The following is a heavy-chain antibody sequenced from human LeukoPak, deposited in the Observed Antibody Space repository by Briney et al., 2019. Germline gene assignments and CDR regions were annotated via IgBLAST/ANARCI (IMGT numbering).Heavy chain of an antibody. J-gene: IGHJ4*02. D-gene: IGHD3-9*01. V-gene: IGHV4-59*08. Sequence: SETESLSCTGSGVSLISYCWSWIRQPPGKGLEWIGYMYYSGAANCNPSLKSRHAITVDTSTIHISLQLSSVTVADTAVYYCARSNVLTAYENWLRGQVTLVIVSS. CDR3: ARSNVLTAYENWL. CDR2: MYYSGAA. CDR1: GVSLISYC.